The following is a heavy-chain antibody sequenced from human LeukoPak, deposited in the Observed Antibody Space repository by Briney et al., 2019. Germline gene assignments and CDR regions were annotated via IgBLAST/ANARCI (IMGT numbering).Heavy chain of an antibody. CDR2: IYYSGST. Sequence: SETLSLTCTVSGGSISSSTFHWGWIRQPPGKGLEWIGSIYYSGSTYYNPSLKSRVTISVDTSKNQFSLKLSSVTAADTAVYYCTRAGTMVVMRPMYYWGQGTLVTVSS. D-gene: IGHD4-23*01. J-gene: IGHJ4*02. V-gene: IGHV4-39*01. CDR1: GGSISSSTFH. CDR3: TRAGTMVVMRPMYY.